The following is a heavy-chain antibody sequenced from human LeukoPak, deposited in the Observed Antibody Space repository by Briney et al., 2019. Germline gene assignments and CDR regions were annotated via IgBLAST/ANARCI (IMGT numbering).Heavy chain of an antibody. V-gene: IGHV3-66*01. CDR2: IYSGGST. CDR1: GFTVSSNY. CDR3: ARSGEAGTFDY. J-gene: IGHJ4*02. D-gene: IGHD6-13*01. Sequence: GGSLRLSCAASGFTVSSNYMNWVRQAPGKGLEWVSVIYSGGSTYYADSVKGRFTISRDNSKNTLYLQMNSLRAEDTAVYYCARSGEAGTFDYWGQGTLVTVSS.